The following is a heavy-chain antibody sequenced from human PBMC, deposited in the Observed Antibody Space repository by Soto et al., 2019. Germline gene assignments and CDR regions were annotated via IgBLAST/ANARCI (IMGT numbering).Heavy chain of an antibody. D-gene: IGHD2-8*02. CDR3: ARDKITGLFDY. Sequence: SETLSLTCTVSGGSISSGDYYWTWIRQHPGKGLEWIGYIDYSGSTYYNPSLKSRGSISIDTSKNQFSLKLTSVTAADTAVYYCARDKITGLFDYWGQGTLVTVSS. V-gene: IGHV4-31*03. CDR2: IDYSGST. CDR1: GGSISSGDYY. J-gene: IGHJ4*02.